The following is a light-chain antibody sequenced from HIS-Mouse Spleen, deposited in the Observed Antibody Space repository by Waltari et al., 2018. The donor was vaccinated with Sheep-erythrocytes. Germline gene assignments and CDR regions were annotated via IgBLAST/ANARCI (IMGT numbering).Light chain of an antibody. Sequence: DIQMTQSPSTLSASVGDRVTITCRASQSISSWLAWYQQKPGKAPKLLLYKASSLQSGVPSRFSGSRSGTEFTLTISSLQPDDFATYYCQQYNSYSPVYTFGQGTKLEIK. J-gene: IGKJ2*01. CDR1: QSISSW. V-gene: IGKV1-5*03. CDR2: KAS. CDR3: QQYNSYSPVYT.